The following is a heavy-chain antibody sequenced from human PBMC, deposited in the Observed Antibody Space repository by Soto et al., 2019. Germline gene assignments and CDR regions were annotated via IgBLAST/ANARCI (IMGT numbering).Heavy chain of an antibody. V-gene: IGHV4-59*01. CDR2: IYHTGST. CDR1: GGSISSYY. Sequence: SETLSLTCTVSGGSISSYYWTWIRQPPGKGLEWIGYIYHTGSTNYKSSLKSRVTISMDTSKNQFSLKLNSVTAADTAVYYCARDQGGVAPGENWFDPWGQGILVTVYS. J-gene: IGHJ5*02. D-gene: IGHD3-10*01. CDR3: ARDQGGVAPGENWFDP.